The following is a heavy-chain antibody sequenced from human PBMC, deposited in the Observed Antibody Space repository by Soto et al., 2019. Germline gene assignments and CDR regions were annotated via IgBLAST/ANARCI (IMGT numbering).Heavy chain of an antibody. CDR3: ARSRNVAEFNDYGRNFHGFDI. CDR1: GGSVNSHA. Sequence: QVQLEQSGAEVKKAGSSVKVSCKAFGGSVNSHAISWVRQAPGQGLEWMGGTSPMFGTPTYAQKFRAGVTIRAEQSTSTVYLDLSSLRSEDTAVYYCARSRNVAEFNDYGRNFHGFDIWGQGTMVTVSS. V-gene: IGHV1-69*01. J-gene: IGHJ3*02. D-gene: IGHD4-17*01. CDR2: TSPMFGTP.